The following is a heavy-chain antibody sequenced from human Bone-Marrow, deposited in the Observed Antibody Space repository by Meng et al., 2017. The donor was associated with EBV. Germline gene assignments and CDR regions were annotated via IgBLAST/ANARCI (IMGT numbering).Heavy chain of an antibody. CDR2: IYWDDET. Sequence: QTPLKESGPTVINPTQPLTLTCTFSGFSLSTSGMSVSWIRQPPGKALEWLALIYWDDETRYSPALKNRLTVTKDSSKNQVVFRMANLDPADTATYYCAHRRSDSGWFGYWGQGTLVTVSS. CDR3: AHRRSDSGWFGY. J-gene: IGHJ4*02. CDR1: GFSLSTSGMS. V-gene: IGHV2-5*02. D-gene: IGHD6-19*01.